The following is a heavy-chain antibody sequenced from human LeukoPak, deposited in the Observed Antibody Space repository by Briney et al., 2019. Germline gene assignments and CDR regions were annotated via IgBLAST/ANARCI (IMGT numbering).Heavy chain of an antibody. CDR1: GFSFRIYW. D-gene: IGHD6-13*01. J-gene: IGHJ4*02. CDR3: ARVGTAEGTLEDY. CDR2: IMHDGSEK. Sequence: GGSLRLSXAASGFSFRIYWMSWVRQPPGKGLEWVANIMHDGSEKNYVDSVKGRFTISRDNAKNSLYLQMNSLRAEDTAVYYCARVGTAEGTLEDYWGQGTLVTVSS. V-gene: IGHV3-7*01.